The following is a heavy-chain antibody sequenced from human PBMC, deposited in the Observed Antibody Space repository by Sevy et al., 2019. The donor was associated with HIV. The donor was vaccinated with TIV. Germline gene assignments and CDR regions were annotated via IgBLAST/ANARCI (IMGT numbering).Heavy chain of an antibody. CDR3: STDIVVQSGYSYDFSTFNPDLPHNSGADV. Sequence: GGSLRLSCTASGFTFRNAWMTWARQVPGKGREWVARIRNDPDAGPTDYPAPVRGRFTISRDDSKKTMYLQMNGLKSEDTAVYYCSTDIVVQSGYSYDFSTFNPDLPHNSGADVWGQGTTVTVSS. J-gene: IGHJ6*02. CDR2: IRNDPDAGPT. V-gene: IGHV3-15*01. D-gene: IGHD5-12*01. CDR1: GFTFRNAW.